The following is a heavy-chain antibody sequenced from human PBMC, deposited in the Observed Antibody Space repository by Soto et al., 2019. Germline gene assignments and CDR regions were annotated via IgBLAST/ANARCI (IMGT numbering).Heavy chain of an antibody. J-gene: IGHJ6*03. Sequence: QVQLVQSGAEVKKPGASVKVSCKASGYTFTSYAMHWVRQAPGQRLEWMGWINAGNGNTKYSQKFQGRVTITRDTSASTAYMELSSLRSEDTAAYYCARTLRAYYYYYYMDVWGKGTTVTVSS. V-gene: IGHV1-3*01. CDR1: GYTFTSYA. CDR3: ARTLRAYYYYYYMDV. CDR2: INAGNGNT.